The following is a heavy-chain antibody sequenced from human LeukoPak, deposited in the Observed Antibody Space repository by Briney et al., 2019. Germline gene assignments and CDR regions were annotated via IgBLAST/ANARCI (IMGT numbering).Heavy chain of an antibody. J-gene: IGHJ4*02. CDR2: IATSSDDT. V-gene: IGHV3-23*01. CDR1: GFTFSSNG. CDR3: AKRSDYGGNSNYFDN. D-gene: IGHD4-23*01. Sequence: GGSLRLSCAASGFTFSSNGLSWVRQAPGKGLEWVSAIATSSDDTYYADSVKGRFTISRDNSKNTLYLQMNSLRAGDTAVYYCAKRSDYGGNSNYFDNWGQGTLVTVSS.